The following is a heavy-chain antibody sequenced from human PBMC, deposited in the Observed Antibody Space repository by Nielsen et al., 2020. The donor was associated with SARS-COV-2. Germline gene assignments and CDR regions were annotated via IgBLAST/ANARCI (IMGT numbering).Heavy chain of an antibody. CDR2: IYYSGST. Sequence: SETLSLTCTVSGASISSGGYYWTWIRQHPGKGLEWIGYIYYSGSTYYNPSLKSRVTISVDTSKNQFSLKLSSVTAADTAVYYCARVQYDFWSGYNWFDPWGQGTLVTVSS. J-gene: IGHJ5*02. D-gene: IGHD3-3*01. CDR3: ARVQYDFWSGYNWFDP. V-gene: IGHV4-31*03. CDR1: GASISSGGYY.